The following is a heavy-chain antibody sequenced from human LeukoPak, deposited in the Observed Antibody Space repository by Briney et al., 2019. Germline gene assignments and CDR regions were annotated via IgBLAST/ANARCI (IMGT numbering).Heavy chain of an antibody. CDR3: ARDRAYYYDSSGYHLL. Sequence: PGGSLRLSCAASGFTFSRHAMSWVRQAPGKGLEWVSAISGSGGSTYYADSVKGRFTISRDNAKNSLYLQMNSLRAEDTAVYYCARDRAYYYDSSGYHLLWGQGTMVTVSS. CDR2: ISGSGGST. CDR1: GFTFSRHA. D-gene: IGHD3-22*01. V-gene: IGHV3-23*01. J-gene: IGHJ3*01.